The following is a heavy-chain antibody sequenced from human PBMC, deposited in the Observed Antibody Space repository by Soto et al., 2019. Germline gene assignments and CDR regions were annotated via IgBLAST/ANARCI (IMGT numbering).Heavy chain of an antibody. D-gene: IGHD4-17*01. CDR2: ISAYNGNT. Sequence: VKVSRKTSGYTFPRYGTSWVRRAPGQGLEWMGWISAYNGNTKYAQKFQGRVTMTTDTSTSTAYMELRSLRSDHTAVEYCGRERDGDYCALVDYWGQGTQVT. CDR1: GYTFPRYG. V-gene: IGHV1-18*01. CDR3: GRERDGDYCALVDY. J-gene: IGHJ4*02.